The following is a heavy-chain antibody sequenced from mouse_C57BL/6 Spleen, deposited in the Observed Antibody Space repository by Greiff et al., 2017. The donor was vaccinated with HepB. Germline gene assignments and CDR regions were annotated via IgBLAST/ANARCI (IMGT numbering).Heavy chain of an antibody. V-gene: IGHV5-12*01. CDR1: GFTFSDYY. CDR3: SRRGEQVVDY. Sequence: EVMLVESGGGLVQPGGSLKLSCAASGFTFSDYYMYWVRQTPEKRLEWVAYISNGGGSTDYPDTVKGRFTITTDNAKNTRYMQMSRLKSEDTAMYYCSRRGEQVVDYRGQGTTHTVSS. CDR2: ISNGGGST. J-gene: IGHJ2*01.